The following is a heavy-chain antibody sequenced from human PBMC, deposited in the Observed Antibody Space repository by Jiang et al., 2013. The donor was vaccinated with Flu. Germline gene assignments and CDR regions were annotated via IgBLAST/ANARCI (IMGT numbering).Heavy chain of an antibody. D-gene: IGHD5-18*01. CDR3: AKEAIQLWLDNYWYFDL. J-gene: IGHJ2*01. CDR2: ISGSGGST. V-gene: IGHV3-23*01. Sequence: SAISGSGGSTYYADSVKGRFTISRDNSKNTLYLQMNSLRAEDTAVYYCAKEAIQLWLDNYWYFDLWGRGTLVTVSS.